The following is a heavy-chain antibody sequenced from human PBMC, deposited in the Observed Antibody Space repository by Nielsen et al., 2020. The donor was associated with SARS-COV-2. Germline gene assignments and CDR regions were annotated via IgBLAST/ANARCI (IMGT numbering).Heavy chain of an antibody. CDR3: ATGYCSSTSCYNWFDP. V-gene: IGHV4-31*03. D-gene: IGHD2-2*03. Sequence: SETLSLTCTVSGGSISSGGYYWSWIRQHPGKGLEWIGYIYYSGSTYYNPSLKSRVTISVDTSKNQFSLKLSSVTAADTAVYYCATGYCSSTSCYNWFDPWGQGTLVTVSS. J-gene: IGHJ5*02. CDR1: GGSISSGGYY. CDR2: IYYSGST.